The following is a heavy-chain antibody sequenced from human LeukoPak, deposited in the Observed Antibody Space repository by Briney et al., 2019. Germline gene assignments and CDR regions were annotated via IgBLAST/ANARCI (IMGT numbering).Heavy chain of an antibody. CDR2: ISYDGSNK. J-gene: IGHJ6*02. CDR1: GFTFSSYG. V-gene: IGHV3-30*18. CDR3: AKDLTYGMDV. D-gene: IGHD4/OR15-4a*01. Sequence: GGSLRLSCAASGFTFSSYGMHWVRQAPGKGLERVAVISYDGSNKYYADSVKGRFTISRDNSKNTLYLQMNSLRAEDTAVYYCAKDLTYGMDVWGQGTTVTVSS.